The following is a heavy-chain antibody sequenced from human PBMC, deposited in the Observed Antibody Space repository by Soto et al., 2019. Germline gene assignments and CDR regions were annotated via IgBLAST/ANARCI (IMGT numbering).Heavy chain of an antibody. CDR1: GYTFTGYY. V-gene: IGHV1-2*02. D-gene: IGHD5-18*01. Sequence: GASVKVSCKASGYTFTGYYMHWVRQAPGQGLEWMGWINPNSGGTNYAQKFQGRVTMTRDTSISTAYMELSRLRSGDTAVYYCARDSLQIQLWLRLYYYGMDVWGQGTTVTVSS. CDR2: INPNSGGT. CDR3: ARDSLQIQLWLRLYYYGMDV. J-gene: IGHJ6*02.